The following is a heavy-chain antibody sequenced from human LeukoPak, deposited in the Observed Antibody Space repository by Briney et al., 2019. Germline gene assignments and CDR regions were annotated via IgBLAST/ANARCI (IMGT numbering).Heavy chain of an antibody. CDR1: DYTFTSYG. J-gene: IGHJ4*02. V-gene: IGHV1-18*01. Sequence: ASVKVSCKASDYTFTSYGINWVRQAPGLGLEGMGWISAYNGNTNYAQKLQGRVTMTTDTSTSTAYMELRSLRSDDTAVYYCARGGDDFWSGPNFDYWGQGTLVTVSS. CDR2: ISAYNGNT. D-gene: IGHD3-3*01. CDR3: ARGGDDFWSGPNFDY.